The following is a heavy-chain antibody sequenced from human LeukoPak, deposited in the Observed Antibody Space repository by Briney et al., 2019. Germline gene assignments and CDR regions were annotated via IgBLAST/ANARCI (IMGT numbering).Heavy chain of an antibody. Sequence: GGSLRLSCAASGFTFIDTWMNWVRQAPGKGLEWVGRIKSNADGGTADYAAPVNGRFTISRDDSKNTLYLQMNSLRAEDTAVYYCAKVGPEYSRLYYYYYGMDVWGQGTTVTVSS. J-gene: IGHJ6*02. CDR3: AKVGPEYSRLYYYYYGMDV. CDR2: IKSNADGGTA. CDR1: GFTFIDTW. V-gene: IGHV3-15*01. D-gene: IGHD2/OR15-2a*01.